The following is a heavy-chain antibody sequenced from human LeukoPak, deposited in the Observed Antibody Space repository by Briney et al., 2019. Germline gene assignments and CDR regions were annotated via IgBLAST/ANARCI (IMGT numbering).Heavy chain of an antibody. CDR2: IGYDESYE. V-gene: IGHV3-30-3*01. D-gene: IGHD3-3*02. CDR1: GFTFSSYT. CDR3: AREAFASVASKGEYFQH. J-gene: IGHJ1*01. Sequence: GRSLRLSCAASGFTFSSYTMHWVRQAPGKGLEWVAVIGYDESYEYYADSVKGRFTISRDNSKNTVYLQMNSLRAEDTAVYYCAREAFASVASKGEYFQHWGQGTLVTVSS.